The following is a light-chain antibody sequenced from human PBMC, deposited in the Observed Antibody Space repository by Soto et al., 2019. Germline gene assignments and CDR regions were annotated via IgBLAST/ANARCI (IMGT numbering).Light chain of an antibody. V-gene: IGKV3-15*01. CDR3: QQYNNWPIT. CDR1: QNILSN. J-gene: IGKJ5*01. CDR2: GAS. Sequence: EIVMTQSPATLSVSPGESATLSCRASQNILSNLAWYQQKPGQAPRLLIYGASTRATGIPARFSGSGSGTEFTLTISGLQSEDFAVYYCQQYNNWPITFGQGTRLEIK.